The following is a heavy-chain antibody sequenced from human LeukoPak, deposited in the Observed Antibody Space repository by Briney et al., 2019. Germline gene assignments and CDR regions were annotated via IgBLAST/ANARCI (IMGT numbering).Heavy chain of an antibody. CDR2: INHSGSS. Sequence: SETLSLTCTVSGGSISSNSYYWVWIRQPPGLGLEWIGKINHSGSSNYNPSLKSRVTISVDTTKNQLSLKLSSVTAADTAVYYCARAGYCSGGSCYNRYYYYYGMDVWGQGTTVTVSS. J-gene: IGHJ6*02. CDR1: GGSISSNSYY. D-gene: IGHD2-15*01. CDR3: ARAGYCSGGSCYNRYYYYYGMDV. V-gene: IGHV4-39*07.